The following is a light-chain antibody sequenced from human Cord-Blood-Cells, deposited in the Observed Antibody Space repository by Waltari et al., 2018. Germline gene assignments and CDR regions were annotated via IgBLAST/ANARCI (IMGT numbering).Light chain of an antibody. CDR2: DAS. Sequence: EIVLTQSQATLSLSPGERATLSCRASQSVSSYLAWYQQKPGQAPRLLIYDASNRATGIPARFSGSGSETDFTLTISSLEPEDFAVYYCQQRSNWPPTFGQGTRLEIK. CDR3: QQRSNWPPT. CDR1: QSVSSY. V-gene: IGKV3-11*01. J-gene: IGKJ5*01.